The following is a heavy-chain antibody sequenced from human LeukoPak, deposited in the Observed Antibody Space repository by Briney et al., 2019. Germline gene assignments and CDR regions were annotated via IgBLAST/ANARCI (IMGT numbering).Heavy chain of an antibody. CDR3: ARVSYDILTGYPAPLFDY. CDR1: GDSISSTNYY. J-gene: IGHJ4*02. Sequence: SETLSLTCTVSGDSISSTNYYWSWIRQPPGKGLEWIGYIYYSGSTNYNPSLKSRVTISVDTSKNQFSLKLSSVTAADTAVYYCARVSYDILTGYPAPLFDYWGQGTLVTVSS. CDR2: IYYSGST. V-gene: IGHV4-61*01. D-gene: IGHD3-9*01.